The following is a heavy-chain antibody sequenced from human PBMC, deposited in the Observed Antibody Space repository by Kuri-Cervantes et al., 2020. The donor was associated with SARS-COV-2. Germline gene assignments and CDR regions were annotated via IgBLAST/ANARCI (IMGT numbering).Heavy chain of an antibody. Sequence: GGSLRLSCAASGFTFSSYAMSWVRQAPGKGLEWVSAISGSGGSTYYADSVKGRFTISRDNSKNTLYLQMNSLRAEDTAVYYCAKDHRYSSASVITFYCDYWGQGTLVTVSS. D-gene: IGHD3-16*01. V-gene: IGHV3-23*01. J-gene: IGHJ4*02. CDR1: GFTFSSYA. CDR3: AKDHRYSSASVITFYCDY. CDR2: ISGSGGST.